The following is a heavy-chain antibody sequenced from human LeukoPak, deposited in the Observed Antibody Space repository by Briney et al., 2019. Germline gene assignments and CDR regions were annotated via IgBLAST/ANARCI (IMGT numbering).Heavy chain of an antibody. V-gene: IGHV3-64D*09. J-gene: IGHJ4*02. Sequence: RTGGSLRLSCSASGFTFSSYAMHRVRQAPGKGLEYVSAISSNGGSTYYADSVKGRFTISRDNSKNTLYLQMSSLRAEDTAVYYCVKGGYSSSWLPYFDYWGQGTLVTVYS. CDR3: VKGGYSSSWLPYFDY. CDR1: GFTFSSYA. D-gene: IGHD6-13*01. CDR2: ISSNGGST.